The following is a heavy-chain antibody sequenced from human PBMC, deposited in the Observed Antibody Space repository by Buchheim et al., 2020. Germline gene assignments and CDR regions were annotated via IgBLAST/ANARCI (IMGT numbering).Heavy chain of an antibody. Sequence: QVQLVESGGGLVKPGGSPRLSCAASGFTFSDYYMGWIRQAPGKGLEWVAYISSGEVIYYADSVEGRFTISRDNAENELYLQMNSLRDDDTAVYYCARGGSGYFYYWFDSWGQGTL. CDR3: ARGGSGYFYYWFDS. CDR1: GFTFSDYY. CDR2: ISSGEVI. D-gene: IGHD3-22*01. J-gene: IGHJ5*01. V-gene: IGHV3-11*01.